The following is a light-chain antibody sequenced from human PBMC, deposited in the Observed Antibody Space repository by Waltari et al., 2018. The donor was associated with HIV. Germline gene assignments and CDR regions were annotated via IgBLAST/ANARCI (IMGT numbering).Light chain of an antibody. Sequence: DIQLTQSPSSLSASLGDRVTITCQASQDSSNHLNWYQQRPGKAPRLLIYDASNLQTGVPSRFSGSGSGTDFTFTISSLQPEDIATYYCQQYDNLQVTFGGGTKVEIK. V-gene: IGKV1-33*01. CDR3: QQYDNLQVT. CDR1: QDSSNH. CDR2: DAS. J-gene: IGKJ4*01.